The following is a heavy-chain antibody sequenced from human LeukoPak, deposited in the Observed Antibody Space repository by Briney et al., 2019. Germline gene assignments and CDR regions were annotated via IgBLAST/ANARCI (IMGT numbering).Heavy chain of an antibody. Sequence: PSETLSLTCAVYGGSFSGYYWSWIRQPPGKGLEWIGEINHSGSTNYNPSLKSRVTISVDTSKNQFSLKLSSVTAADTAVYYCARHRSAFWSGYFDYWGQGTLVTVSS. J-gene: IGHJ4*02. D-gene: IGHD3-3*01. CDR2: INHSGST. CDR1: GGSFSGYY. V-gene: IGHV4-34*01. CDR3: ARHRSAFWSGYFDY.